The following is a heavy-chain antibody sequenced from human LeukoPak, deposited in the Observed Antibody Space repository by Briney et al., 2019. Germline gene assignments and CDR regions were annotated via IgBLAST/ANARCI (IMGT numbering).Heavy chain of an antibody. V-gene: IGHV3-23*01. D-gene: IGHD3-16*01. CDR2: ISGSGGST. CDR3: AKLYTQAGGYFDY. Sequence: GGSLRLSCAASGFTFSSYSMSWVRQAPGKGLEWVSAISGSGGSTYYADSVKGRFTISRDNSKNTLYQQMNSLRAEDTAVYYCAKLYTQAGGYFDYWGQGTLVTVSS. J-gene: IGHJ4*02. CDR1: GFTFSSYS.